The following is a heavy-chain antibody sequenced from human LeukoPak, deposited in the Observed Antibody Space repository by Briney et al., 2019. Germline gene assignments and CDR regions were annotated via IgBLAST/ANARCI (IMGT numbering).Heavy chain of an antibody. CDR3: ASVRYSSGWYFDY. CDR1: GGSISSYY. J-gene: IGHJ4*02. V-gene: IGHV4-59*01. D-gene: IGHD6-19*01. CDR2: IYYSGST. Sequence: SETLSLTCTISGGSISSYYWSWIRQPPGKGLEWIGSIYYSGSTYYNPSLKSRVTISVDTSKSQFSLKLSSVTAVDTAVYYCASVRYSSGWYFDYWGQGTLVTVSS.